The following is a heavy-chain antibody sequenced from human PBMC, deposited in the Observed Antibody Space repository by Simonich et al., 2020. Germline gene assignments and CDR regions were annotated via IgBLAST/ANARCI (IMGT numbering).Heavy chain of an antibody. CDR2: TNPNSGGT. D-gene: IGHD6-13*01. CDR1: GYTFTGYY. V-gene: IGHV1-2*02. CDR3: ARSHIAAAGTGYFQH. Sequence: QVQLVQSGAEVKKPGASVKVSCKASGYTFTGYYMHWVRQAPGQGLEWMGETNPNSGGTNYAQKFQGRVTMTRDTSISTDYMELSRLRSDDTAVYYCARSHIAAAGTGYFQHWGQGTLVTVSS. J-gene: IGHJ1*01.